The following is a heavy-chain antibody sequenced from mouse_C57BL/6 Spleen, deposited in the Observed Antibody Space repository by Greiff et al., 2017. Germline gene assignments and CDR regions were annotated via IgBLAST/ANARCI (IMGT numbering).Heavy chain of an antibody. D-gene: IGHD1-1*01. CDR1: GYTFTSYD. Sequence: QVQLQQSGPELVKPGASVKLSCKASGYTFTSYDINWVKQRPGQGLEWIGWIYPRDGSTKYNEKFKGKATLTVDTSSSTAYMELHSLTSEDSAVYCCARGSTTVVDWYFDVWGTGTTVTVSS. CDR2: IYPRDGST. J-gene: IGHJ1*03. CDR3: ARGSTTVVDWYFDV. V-gene: IGHV1-85*01.